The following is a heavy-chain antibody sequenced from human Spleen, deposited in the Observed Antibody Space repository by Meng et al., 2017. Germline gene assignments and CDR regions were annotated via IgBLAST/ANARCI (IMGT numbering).Heavy chain of an antibody. D-gene: IGHD3-10*01. J-gene: IGHJ6*02. CDR2: IYHSGST. V-gene: IGHV4-38-2*02. Sequence: SETLSLTCTVSGYSISSGYYWGWIRQPPGKGLEWIGSIYHSGSTYYNPSLKSRVTISVDTSKNQFSLKLSSVTAADTAVYYCARDRITMVRGVTSFNAYYYYGMDVWGQGTTVTVSS. CDR3: ARDRITMVRGVTSFNAYYYYGMDV. CDR1: GYSISSGYY.